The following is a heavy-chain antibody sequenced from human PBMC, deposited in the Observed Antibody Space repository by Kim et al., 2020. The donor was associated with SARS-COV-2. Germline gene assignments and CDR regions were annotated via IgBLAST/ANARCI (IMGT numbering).Heavy chain of an antibody. CDR2: I. V-gene: IGHV3-48*03. J-gene: IGHJ4*02. CDR3: AGGFAATVRDDY. D-gene: IGHD6-25*01. Sequence: IYDADSVKGRFTISRDNAKTALYLQMNSLRAEDTAVYFCAGGFAATVRDDYWGQGTLVTVSS.